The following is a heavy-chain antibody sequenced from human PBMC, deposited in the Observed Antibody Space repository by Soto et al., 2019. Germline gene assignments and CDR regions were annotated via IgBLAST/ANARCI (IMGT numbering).Heavy chain of an antibody. CDR1: GFIFRSYT. CDR2: ITYDGSNQ. CDR3: ARAPSGSYPEFDY. J-gene: IGHJ4*02. Sequence: ESGGGVVQPGRSLRLSCAASGFIFRSYTMHWVRQAPGKGLEWVGVITYDGSNQYYADFVKGRFTISRDNSRNMLFLQMNSLRPDDTAVYYCARAPSGSYPEFDYWGQGTLVTVSS. V-gene: IGHV3-30-3*01. D-gene: IGHD1-26*01.